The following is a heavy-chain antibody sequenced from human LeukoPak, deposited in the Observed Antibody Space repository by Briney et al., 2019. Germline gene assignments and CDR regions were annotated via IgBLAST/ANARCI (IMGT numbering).Heavy chain of an antibody. CDR2: IKQDGSAK. CDR3: ARDGGITIFGVVISPLGY. Sequence: GGSLRLSCATSGFSFTTYWMSWVRQVPEKGLEWVANIKQDGSAKYYVDSVKGRFTISRDNANYALFLQMNSLRAEDTAVYYCARDGGITIFGVVISPLGYWGQGTLVTVSS. V-gene: IGHV3-7*01. CDR1: GFSFTTYW. J-gene: IGHJ4*02. D-gene: IGHD3-3*01.